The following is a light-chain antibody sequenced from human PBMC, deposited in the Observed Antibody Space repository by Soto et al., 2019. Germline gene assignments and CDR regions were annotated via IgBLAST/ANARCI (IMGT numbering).Light chain of an antibody. J-gene: IGLJ2*01. Sequence: QSVLTQPPSVSGAPGQTVTISCTGSSSNIGAGYDVHWYQQLPVTAPKLLIYGNSNRPSGVPDRFSGSKSGTSASLAITGLQAEDEADYYCQSYASSLSRVFGGGTKLTVL. CDR1: SSNIGAGYD. CDR3: QSYASSLSRV. CDR2: GNS. V-gene: IGLV1-40*01.